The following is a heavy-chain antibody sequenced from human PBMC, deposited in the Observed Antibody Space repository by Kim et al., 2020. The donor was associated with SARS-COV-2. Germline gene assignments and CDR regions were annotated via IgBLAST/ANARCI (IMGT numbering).Heavy chain of an antibody. J-gene: IGHJ4*02. Sequence: SPSFQGQVTISADKSISTAYLQWSSLKASDTAMYYCARQGAGFGESPADYWGQGTLVTVSS. CDR3: ARQGAGFGESPADY. V-gene: IGHV5-51*01. D-gene: IGHD3-10*01.